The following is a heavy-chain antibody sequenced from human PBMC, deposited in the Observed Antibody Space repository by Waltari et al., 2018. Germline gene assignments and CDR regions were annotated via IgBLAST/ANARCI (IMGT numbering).Heavy chain of an antibody. CDR2: STNSGKT. CDR1: GGSFSGFG. D-gene: IGHD3-3*01. V-gene: IGHV4-34*01. J-gene: IGHJ2*01. CDR3: AIGECLDV. Sequence: QVQLQQWGAGQLKPSETLSLTCGVFGGSFSGFGWSWIRQSPGRGLEWIGESTNSGKTQINPSLKSRLSISVDPSKNQFSLNLTSVTVADTVVYYCAIGECLDVWGRGTLVTVPS.